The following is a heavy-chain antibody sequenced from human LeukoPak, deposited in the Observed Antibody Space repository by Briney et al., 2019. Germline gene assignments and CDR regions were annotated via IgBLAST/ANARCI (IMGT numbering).Heavy chain of an antibody. D-gene: IGHD2-15*01. J-gene: IGHJ4*02. CDR1: GGSISSGGYY. CDR2: IYYSGST. V-gene: IGHV4-31*03. Sequence: SQTLSLTCTVSGGSISSGGYYWSWIRQHPGKGLEWIGYIYYSGSTYYNPSLQSRVTISVDTSKSQFSLKLSSVTAADTAVYYCAREGYCSGGSCYEWGQGTLVTVSS. CDR3: AREGYCSGGSCYE.